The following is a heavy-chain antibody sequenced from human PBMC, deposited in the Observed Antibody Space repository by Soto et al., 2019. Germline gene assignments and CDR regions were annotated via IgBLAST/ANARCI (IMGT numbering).Heavy chain of an antibody. V-gene: IGHV4-39*01. CDR1: GGSISSSSYY. J-gene: IGHJ5*02. D-gene: IGHD6-13*01. CDR3: ASPAAVGNWFDP. CDR2: IYYSGST. Sequence: PSETLSLTCTVSGGSISSSSYYWGWIRQPPGKGLEWIGSIYYSGSTYYNPSLKSRVTISVDTSKNQFSLKLSSVTAADTAVYYCASPAAVGNWFDPWGQGTLVTVS.